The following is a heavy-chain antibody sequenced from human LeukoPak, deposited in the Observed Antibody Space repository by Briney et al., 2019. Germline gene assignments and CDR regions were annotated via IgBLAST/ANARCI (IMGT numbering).Heavy chain of an antibody. CDR3: ARGLGGFGELLSYYFDY. Sequence: ASVKVSCKASGGTFSSYAISWVRQAPGQGLEWMGGIIPIFGTANYAQKFQGRVTITADKSTSTAYMELSSLRSEDTAVYYCARGLGGFGELLSYYFDYWGQGTLVTVSS. V-gene: IGHV1-69*06. CDR1: GGTFSSYA. CDR2: IIPIFGTA. D-gene: IGHD3-10*01. J-gene: IGHJ4*02.